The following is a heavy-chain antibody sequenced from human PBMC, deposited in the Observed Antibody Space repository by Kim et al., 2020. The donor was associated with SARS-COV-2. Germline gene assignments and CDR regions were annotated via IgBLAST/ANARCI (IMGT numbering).Heavy chain of an antibody. J-gene: IGHJ6*02. V-gene: IGHV4-34*01. CDR1: GGSFSGYY. D-gene: IGHD3-22*01. Sequence: SETLSLTCAVYGGSFSGYYWSWIRQPPGKGLEWIGEINHSGSTNYNPSLKSRVTISVDTSKNQFSLKLSSVTAADTAVYYCARAVCTMIVVVISPYYYYGMDVWGQGTTVTVSS. CDR3: ARAVCTMIVVVISPYYYYGMDV. CDR2: INHSGST.